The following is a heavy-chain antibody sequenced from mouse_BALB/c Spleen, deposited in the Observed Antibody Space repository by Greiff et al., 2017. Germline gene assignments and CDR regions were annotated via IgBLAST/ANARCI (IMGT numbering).Heavy chain of an antibody. CDR1: GYTFSSYW. CDR2: ILPGSGST. CDR3: ARKPFRGYFDV. D-gene: IGHD3-3*01. V-gene: IGHV1-9*01. J-gene: IGHJ1*01. Sequence: QVQLKQSGAELMKPGASVKISCKATGYTFSSYWIEWVKQRPGHGLEWIGEILPGSGSTNYNEKFKGKATFTADTSSNTAYMQLSSLTSEDSAVYYCARKPFRGYFDVWGAGTTVTVSS.